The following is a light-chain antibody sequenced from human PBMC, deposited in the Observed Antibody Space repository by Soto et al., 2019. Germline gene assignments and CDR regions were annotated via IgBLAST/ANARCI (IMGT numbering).Light chain of an antibody. CDR2: AAS. V-gene: IGKV1-39*01. CDR3: QQSYSTPFT. J-gene: IGKJ3*01. Sequence: DIQMTQSPSSLSASVGDRVTITCRASQSISSYLNWYQQKPGKAPKLLIYAASNLQSGVTSGFSGSGSGTDFTLTISSLQPEDFATYYCQQSYSTPFTFGPGTKVDIK. CDR1: QSISSY.